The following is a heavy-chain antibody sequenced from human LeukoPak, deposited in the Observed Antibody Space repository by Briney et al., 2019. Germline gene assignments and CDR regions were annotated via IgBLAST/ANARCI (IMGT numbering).Heavy chain of an antibody. V-gene: IGHV3-21*01. CDR1: GFTFSTYS. Sequence: GGSLRLSCAASGFTFSTYSMNWVCQAPGKGLEWVSSISGGSGYIYYADSVKGRFTVSRDNAKNSLYLQMNSLRDEDTAVYYCARGPFSSPGGMDVWGQGTTVTVSS. CDR2: ISGGSGYI. J-gene: IGHJ6*02. D-gene: IGHD2-2*01. CDR3: ARGPFSSPGGMDV.